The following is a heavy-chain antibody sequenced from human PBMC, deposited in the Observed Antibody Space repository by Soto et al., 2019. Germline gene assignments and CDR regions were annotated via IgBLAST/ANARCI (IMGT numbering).Heavy chain of an antibody. CDR3: AKVLGDSSGYSIPKYFDY. CDR2: ISGSGGST. J-gene: IGHJ4*02. CDR1: GFTFSSYA. Sequence: EVQLLESGGGLVQPGGSLRLSCAASGFTFSSYAMSWVRQAPGKGLEWVSAISGSGGSTYYADSVKGRFTISRDNSQITLYLQMNSLRAEDTAVYYCAKVLGDSSGYSIPKYFDYWGQGALVTVSS. V-gene: IGHV3-23*01. D-gene: IGHD3-22*01.